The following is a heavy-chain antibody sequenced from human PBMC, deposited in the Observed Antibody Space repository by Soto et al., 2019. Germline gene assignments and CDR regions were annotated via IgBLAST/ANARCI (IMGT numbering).Heavy chain of an antibody. V-gene: IGHV7-4-1*01. CDR2: INTNTGNP. CDR1: GYTFTSYA. J-gene: IGHJ5*02. D-gene: IGHD3-10*01. Sequence: VASVKVSCKASGYTFTSYAMNWVRQAPGQGLEWMGWINTNTGNPTYAQGFTGRFVFSLDTSVSTAYLQICSLKAEDTAVYYCARDSTLGLLWFGETWFDPWGQGTPVTVSS. CDR3: ARDSTLGLLWFGETWFDP.